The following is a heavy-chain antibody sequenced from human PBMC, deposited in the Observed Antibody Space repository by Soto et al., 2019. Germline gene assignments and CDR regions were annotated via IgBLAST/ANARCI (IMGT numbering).Heavy chain of an antibody. J-gene: IGHJ4*02. D-gene: IGHD3-22*01. Sequence: PGGSLRLSCAASGFAFSSYSMNWVRQAPGKGLEWVSSISSSSSYMYYADSVKGRFTISRDNAKNSLYLQMNSLRAEDTAVYYCARAPAPPPGSGYYSDYWGQGTLVTVSS. CDR1: GFAFSSYS. CDR2: ISSSSSYM. V-gene: IGHV3-21*01. CDR3: ARAPAPPPGSGYYSDY.